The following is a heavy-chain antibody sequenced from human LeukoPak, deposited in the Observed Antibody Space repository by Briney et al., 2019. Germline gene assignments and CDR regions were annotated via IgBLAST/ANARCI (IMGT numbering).Heavy chain of an antibody. D-gene: IGHD6-6*01. Sequence: PGGSLRLSCAASGFTFDDYAMHWVRQAPGKGLEWVSLISWDGGSTYYADSVKGRFTISRDNSKNSPYLQMNSLRAEDTALYYCVKDRTEYSSTTLDVWGQGTTVTVSS. V-gene: IGHV3-43D*03. CDR2: ISWDGGST. J-gene: IGHJ6*02. CDR3: VKDRTEYSSTTLDV. CDR1: GFTFDDYA.